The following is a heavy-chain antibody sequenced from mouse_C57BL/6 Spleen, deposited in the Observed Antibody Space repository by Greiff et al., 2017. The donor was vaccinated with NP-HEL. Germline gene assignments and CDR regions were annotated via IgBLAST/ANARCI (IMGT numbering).Heavy chain of an antibody. J-gene: IGHJ1*03. D-gene: IGHD2-1*01. V-gene: IGHV1-80*01. Sequence: QVQLKESGAELVKPGASVKISCKASGYAFSSYWMNWVKQRPGKGLEWIGQIYPGDGDTNYNGKFKGKATLTADKSSSTAYMQLSSLTSEDSAVYFCARWGYGNNWYFDVWGTGTTVTVSS. CDR2: IYPGDGDT. CDR1: GYAFSSYW. CDR3: ARWGYGNNWYFDV.